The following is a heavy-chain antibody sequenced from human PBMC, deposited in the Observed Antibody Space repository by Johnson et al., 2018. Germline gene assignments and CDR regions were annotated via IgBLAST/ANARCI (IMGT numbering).Heavy chain of an antibody. Sequence: VQLLESGGGLVQPGGSXRLSCAASGFTFSSYAMSWVRQAPGKGLEWVSAISGSGGSTYYADSVKGRFTISRDNSKNPLYLQMNSLRAEDTAVYYCAKDPSYGGNPLGLYDAFDIWGQGTMVTVSS. CDR2: ISGSGGST. J-gene: IGHJ3*02. CDR3: AKDPSYGGNPLGLYDAFDI. D-gene: IGHD4-23*01. CDR1: GFTFSSYA. V-gene: IGHV3-23*01.